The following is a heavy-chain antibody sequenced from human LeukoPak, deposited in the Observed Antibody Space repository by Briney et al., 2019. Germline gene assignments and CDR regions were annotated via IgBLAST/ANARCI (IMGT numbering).Heavy chain of an antibody. CDR2: ISSSSSYI. Sequence: GGSLRLSCAASGFTLNNYGMNWVRQAPGKGLEWVSSISSSSSYIYYADSVKGRFTISRDNAKNSLYLQMNSLRAEDTAVYYCAKDLSPETGDAFEIWGQGTMVTVSS. J-gene: IGHJ3*02. CDR1: GFTLNNYG. CDR3: AKDLSPETGDAFEI. D-gene: IGHD1-14*01. V-gene: IGHV3-21*01.